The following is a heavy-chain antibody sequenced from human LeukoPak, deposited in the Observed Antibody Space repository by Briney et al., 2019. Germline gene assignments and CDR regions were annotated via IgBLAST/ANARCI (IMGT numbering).Heavy chain of an antibody. D-gene: IGHD3-9*01. CDR2: IYSGGST. V-gene: IGHV3-66*01. CDR1: GFTVSSNY. Sequence: GGSLRLSCAASGFTVSSNYMSWVRQAPGKGLEWVSVIYSGGSTYYADSVKGRFTISRDNSKSTLYLQMNSLRAEDTAVYYCARVDDILTGTPTVFDYWGQGTLVTVSS. CDR3: ARVDDILTGTPTVFDY. J-gene: IGHJ4*02.